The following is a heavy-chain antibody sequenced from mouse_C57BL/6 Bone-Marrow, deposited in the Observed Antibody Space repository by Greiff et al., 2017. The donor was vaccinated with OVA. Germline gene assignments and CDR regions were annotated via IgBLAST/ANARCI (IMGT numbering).Heavy chain of an antibody. CDR1: GFTFSDYG. J-gene: IGHJ1*03. CDR3: AREITTVVATDWYFDV. D-gene: IGHD1-1*01. Sequence: EVNLVESGGGLVKPGGSLKLSCAASGFTFSDYGMHWVRQAPEKGLEWVAYISSGSSTIYYADTVKGRFTISRDNAKNTLFLQMTSLRSEDTAMYYCAREITTVVATDWYFDVWGTGTTVTVSS. V-gene: IGHV5-17*01. CDR2: ISSGSSTI.